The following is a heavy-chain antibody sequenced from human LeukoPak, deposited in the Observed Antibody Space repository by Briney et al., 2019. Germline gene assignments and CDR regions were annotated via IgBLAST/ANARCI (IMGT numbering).Heavy chain of an antibody. Sequence: LETLSLTCTVSGGSLSSYSWSWVRQPPGRGVEWVWYIYYSGSTNYNPSLTSRVTISVDTSKNQFSLKLSSVTAADTAVYYCARGGYFDWSGTNPDYWGQGTLVTLSS. J-gene: IGHJ4*02. CDR3: ARGGYFDWSGTNPDY. CDR2: IYYSGST. V-gene: IGHV4-59*08. CDR1: GGSLSSYS. D-gene: IGHD3-9*01.